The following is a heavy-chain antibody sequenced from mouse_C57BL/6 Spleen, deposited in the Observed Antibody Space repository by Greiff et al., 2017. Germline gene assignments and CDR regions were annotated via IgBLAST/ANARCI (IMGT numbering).Heavy chain of an antibody. CDR1: GYTFTSYW. Sequence: QVQLQQPGAELVRPGSSVKLSCKASGYTFTSYWMDWVKQRPGQGLEWIGNIYPSDSETHYNQKFKDKATLTVDKSSSTAYMQLSSLTSEDSAVYYCARLGYDGYWYFDVWGTGTTVTVSS. J-gene: IGHJ1*03. CDR2: IYPSDSET. V-gene: IGHV1-61*01. CDR3: ARLGYDGYWYFDV. D-gene: IGHD2-14*01.